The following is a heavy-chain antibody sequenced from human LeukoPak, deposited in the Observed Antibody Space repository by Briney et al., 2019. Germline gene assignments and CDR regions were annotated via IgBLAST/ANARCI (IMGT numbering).Heavy chain of an antibody. Sequence: GGSLRLSCAASGFTFSSYWMSWVRQAPGKGLEWVANIKQDGSEKYYVDSVKGRFTISRDNAKNSLYLQMNSLRAEDTAVYYCARVWGNKLLGAFDIWGQRTMVTVSS. J-gene: IGHJ3*02. V-gene: IGHV3-7*03. CDR2: IKQDGSEK. CDR1: GFTFSSYW. CDR3: ARVWGNKLLGAFDI. D-gene: IGHD3-16*01.